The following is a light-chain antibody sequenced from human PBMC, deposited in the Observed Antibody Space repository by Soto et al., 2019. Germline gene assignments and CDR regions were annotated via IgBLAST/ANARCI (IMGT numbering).Light chain of an antibody. CDR2: AAS. CDR1: QGISNY. V-gene: IGKV1-27*01. J-gene: IGKJ1*01. Sequence: DIQMTQSPSSLSASVGDRVTITCRARQGISNYLAWYQQKSGKVPKLLIYAASTLQSGVPSRFSGSGSGTDFTLTIGSLQPEDVATYYCQKYDSAPWTFGQGTKVEIK. CDR3: QKYDSAPWT.